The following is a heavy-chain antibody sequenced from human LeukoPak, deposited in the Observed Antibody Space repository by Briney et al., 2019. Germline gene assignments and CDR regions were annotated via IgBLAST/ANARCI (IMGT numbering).Heavy chain of an antibody. CDR2: MNPNSGDT. V-gene: IGHV1-2*02. D-gene: IGHD2-2*01. CDR1: VYTFTNFY. CDR3: ARRPINCIITKCYVDY. J-gene: IGHJ4*02. Sequence: ASVKVSCKASVYTFTNFYIHWVRQAPGQGLEWMGWMNPNSGDTSYAREFQDRVTMTRDTSLSTAYMELSRLRSDDTAVYFCARRPINCIITKCYVDYWGQGTLVTVSS.